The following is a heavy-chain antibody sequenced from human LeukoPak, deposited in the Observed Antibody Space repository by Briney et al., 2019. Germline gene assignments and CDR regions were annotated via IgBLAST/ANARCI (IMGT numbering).Heavy chain of an antibody. J-gene: IGHJ4*02. CDR1: GFTFSAYA. CDR2: ISGGGSYT. CDR3: AKVIGYDILTGYYGFDY. D-gene: IGHD3-9*01. Sequence: GGSLRLSCAASGFTFSAYAMTWVRQAPGKGLEWVSGISGGGSYTYYADSVKGRFTISRDNSKNTLYLQMSRLRAEDTAVNYCAKVIGYDILTGYYGFDYWGQGTLVTVSS. V-gene: IGHV3-23*01.